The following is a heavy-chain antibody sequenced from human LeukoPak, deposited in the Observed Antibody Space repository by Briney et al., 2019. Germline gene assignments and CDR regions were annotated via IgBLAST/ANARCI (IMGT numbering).Heavy chain of an antibody. CDR1: AYSISSGHY. V-gene: IGHV4-38-2*01. CDR3: ARTSVTGTLYYFDH. J-gene: IGHJ4*02. D-gene: IGHD6-19*01. CDR2: IYHGGST. Sequence: SETLSLTCAVSAYSISSGHYWGWIRQPPGKGLEWIGHIYHGGSTYYNPSLKSRVTISLDTSTNQFPLKLSSVTAADTVVYYCARTSVTGTLYYFDHWGQGTLVTVSS.